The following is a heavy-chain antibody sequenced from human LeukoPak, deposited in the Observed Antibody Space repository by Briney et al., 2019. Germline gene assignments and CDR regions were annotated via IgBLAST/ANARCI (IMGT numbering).Heavy chain of an antibody. V-gene: IGHV4-31*03. CDR2: IYYSGST. CDR3: ARERVGDSSSFGGVHDY. D-gene: IGHD6-6*01. Sequence: SETLSLTCTVSGGSISSGGYYWSWIRQHPGKGLEWTGYIYYSGSTYYNPSLKSRVTISVDTSKNQFSLKLSSVTAADTAVYYCARERVGDSSSFGGVHDYWGQGTLVTVSS. J-gene: IGHJ4*02. CDR1: GGSISSGGYY.